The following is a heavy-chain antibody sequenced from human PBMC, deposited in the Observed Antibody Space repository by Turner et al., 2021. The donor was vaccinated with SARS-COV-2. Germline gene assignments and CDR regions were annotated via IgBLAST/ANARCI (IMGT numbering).Heavy chain of an antibody. V-gene: IGHV4-39*01. CDR2: FYYSGST. Sequence: QLQLQESGPGLVKPSETLSLTCTVSGGSISSSSYYWGWIRQPPGKGLEWIGKFYYSGSTYYNPSLKSRVTISVDTSKNQFSLKLSSVTAADTAVYYCAGQLWLRGLFDYWGQGTLVTVSS. CDR3: AGQLWLRGLFDY. J-gene: IGHJ4*02. D-gene: IGHD5-18*01. CDR1: GGSISSSSYY.